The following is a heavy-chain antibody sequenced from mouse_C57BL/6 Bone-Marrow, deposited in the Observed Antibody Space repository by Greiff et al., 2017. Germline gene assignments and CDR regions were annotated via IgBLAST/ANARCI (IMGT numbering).Heavy chain of an antibody. CDR3: AREEDYALAMDY. D-gene: IGHD2-4*01. V-gene: IGHV1-69*01. Sequence: VQLQQPGAELVMPGASVKLSCKASGYTFTSYWMHWVKQRPGQGLEWIGEIDPSDSYTNYNQKFKGKSTLTVDKSSSTAYMQLSSLTSEDSAVYYCAREEDYALAMDYWGQGTSVTVSS. CDR1: GYTFTSYW. J-gene: IGHJ4*01. CDR2: IDPSDSYT.